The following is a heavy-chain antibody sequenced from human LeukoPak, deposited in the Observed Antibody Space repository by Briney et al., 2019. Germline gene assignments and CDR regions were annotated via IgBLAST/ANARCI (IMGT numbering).Heavy chain of an antibody. Sequence: ASVKVSCKASGYTFTGYYMHWVRQAPGQGLEWMGWINPNSGGTNYAQKFQGRVTMTRDTSISTAYMELSRLRSDDTAVYYCARDSAQDIQPRLLILLGYWGQGTLVTVSS. D-gene: IGHD5-18*01. CDR1: GYTFTGYY. CDR2: INPNSGGT. J-gene: IGHJ4*02. CDR3: ARDSAQDIQPRLLILLGY. V-gene: IGHV1-2*02.